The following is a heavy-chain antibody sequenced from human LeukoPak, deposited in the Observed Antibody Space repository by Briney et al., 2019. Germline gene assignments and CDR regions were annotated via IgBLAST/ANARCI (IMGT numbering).Heavy chain of an antibody. Sequence: SQTLSLTCAISGDSVSSNSAAWNWIRQSPSRGLEWLGRTYYRSKWYNDYVVSVKSRITINPDTSKNQFSLKLSSVTAADTAVYYCARHTIPDFWSGYYTVRVGSYYGMDVWGQGTTVTVSS. CDR2: TYYRSKWYN. CDR3: ARHTIPDFWSGYYTVRVGSYYGMDV. CDR1: GDSVSSNSAA. J-gene: IGHJ6*02. D-gene: IGHD3-3*01. V-gene: IGHV6-1*01.